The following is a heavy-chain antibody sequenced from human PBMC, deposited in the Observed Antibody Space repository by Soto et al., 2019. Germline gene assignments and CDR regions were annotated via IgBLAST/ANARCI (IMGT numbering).Heavy chain of an antibody. CDR3: ARERLQYNWFDP. J-gene: IGHJ5*02. Sequence: QAPGKGLEWVAVIWYDGSNKYYADSVKGRFTISRDNSRNTLYLQMNSLRAEDTAVYYSARERLQYNWFDPWGQGTLVTVSS. D-gene: IGHD4-4*01. CDR2: IWYDGSNK. V-gene: IGHV3-33*01.